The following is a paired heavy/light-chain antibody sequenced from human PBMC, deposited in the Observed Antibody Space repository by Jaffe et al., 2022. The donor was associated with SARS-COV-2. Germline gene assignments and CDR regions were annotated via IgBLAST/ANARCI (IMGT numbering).Light chain of an antibody. Sequence: SYELTQPPSVSVSPGQTARITCSGDALPKQYAYWYQQKPGQAPVLVIYKDSERPSGIPERFSGSSSGTTVTLTISGVQAEDEADYYCQSADSSGTYRWVFGGGTKLTVL. CDR1: ALPKQY. CDR3: QSADSSGTYRWV. V-gene: IGLV3-25*03. J-gene: IGLJ3*02. CDR2: KDS.
Heavy chain of an antibody. CDR2: ISYDGSNK. J-gene: IGHJ6*02. Sequence: QVQLVESGGGVVQPGRSLRLSCAASGFTFSSYAMHWVRQAPGKGLEWVAVISYDGSNKYYADSVKGRFTISRDNSKNTLYLQMNSLRAEDTAVYYCAREEVVVAATGRDYYYYGMDVWGQGTTVTVSS. V-gene: IGHV3-30-3*01. D-gene: IGHD2-15*01. CDR1: GFTFSSYA. CDR3: AREEVVVAATGRDYYYYGMDV.